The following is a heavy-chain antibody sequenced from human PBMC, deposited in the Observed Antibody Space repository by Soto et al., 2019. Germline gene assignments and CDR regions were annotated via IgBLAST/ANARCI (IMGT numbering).Heavy chain of an antibody. V-gene: IGHV1-18*04. CDR2: ISAYNGNT. D-gene: IGHD2-2*02. Sequence: ASVKVSCKASGYTFTSYGISWVRQAPGQGLDWMGWISAYNGNTNYAQKLQGRVTMTTDTSTSTAYMELRSLRSDDTAVYYCARDKGYCSSTSCYSHGMDVWGQGTTVTVSS. J-gene: IGHJ6*02. CDR1: GYTFTSYG. CDR3: ARDKGYCSSTSCYSHGMDV.